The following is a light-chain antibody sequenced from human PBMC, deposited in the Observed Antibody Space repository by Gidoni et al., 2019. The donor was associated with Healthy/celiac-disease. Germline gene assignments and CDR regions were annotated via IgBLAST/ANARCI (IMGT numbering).Light chain of an antibody. Sequence: DIQMTQSPSSLSASVGDRVTITCRASQSISSYLNWYQQKPGKDPKLLIYAASSLQSGVPSRFSGSGSGTAFSLTISSLQPEDFATYYCQQSYSTPPITFGPGTKVDIK. V-gene: IGKV1-39*01. CDR3: QQSYSTPPIT. CDR2: AAS. J-gene: IGKJ3*01. CDR1: QSISSY.